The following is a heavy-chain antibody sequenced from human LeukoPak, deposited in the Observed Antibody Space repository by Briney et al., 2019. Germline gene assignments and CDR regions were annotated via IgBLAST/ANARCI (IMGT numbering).Heavy chain of an antibody. D-gene: IGHD6-6*01. CDR2: IDGTSTNI. V-gene: IGHV3-21*01. J-gene: IGHJ4*02. CDR3: ARDDPSMIAALHY. Sequence: GGSLRLSCAASGFTFSSYWMSWVRQAPGKGLEWVSSIDGTSTNIYYADSVKGRFTISRDNAKNSVYLQMSSLRAEDTAVYYCARDDPSMIAALHYWGQGTLVTVSS. CDR1: GFTFSSYW.